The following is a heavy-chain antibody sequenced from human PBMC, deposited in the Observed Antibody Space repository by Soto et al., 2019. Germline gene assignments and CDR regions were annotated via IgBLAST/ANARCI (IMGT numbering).Heavy chain of an antibody. CDR1: GGTFNTYA. J-gene: IGHJ6*02. CDR2: VIPLFNTP. CDR3: ALASKWELLGYFYGMDV. V-gene: IGHV1-69*01. Sequence: QVQLVQSGAEVKKPGSSAKVSCKASGGTFNTYAITWVRQAPGQGFEWMGGVIPLFNTPDYAQKFQGRLTITADESTSTVYVELSGLSSEDTAVYFWALASKWELLGYFYGMDVWGQGTTVTVSS. D-gene: IGHD1-26*01.